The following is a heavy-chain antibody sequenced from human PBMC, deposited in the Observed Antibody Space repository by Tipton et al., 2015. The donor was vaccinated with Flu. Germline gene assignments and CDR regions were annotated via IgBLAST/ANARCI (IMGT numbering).Heavy chain of an antibody. CDR3: ARDDSGFNDY. CDR2: MLYGGST. CDR1: GGSISSSRYY. D-gene: IGHD3-22*01. J-gene: IGHJ4*02. Sequence: TLSLTCTVSGGSISSSRYYWGWIRQPPGKGPEWIGSMLYGGSTYYNPSLESRVTISLDTSKNQFSLKLSSVTAADTAVYYCARDDSGFNDYWGPGTLVTVSS. V-gene: IGHV4-39*07.